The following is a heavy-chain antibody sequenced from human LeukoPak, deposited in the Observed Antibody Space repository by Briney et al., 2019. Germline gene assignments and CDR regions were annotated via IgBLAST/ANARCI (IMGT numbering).Heavy chain of an antibody. J-gene: IGHJ4*02. CDR2: IYYSGST. CDR1: GGSISSSSYY. Sequence: SETLSLTCTVSGGSISSSSYYWGWIRQPPGKGLEWIGSIYYSGSTYYNPSLKSRVTISVDTSKNQFSLKLSSVTAADTAVYYCAREVPGGDFWSGYLFDYWGQGTLVTVSS. CDR3: AREVPGGDFWSGYLFDY. D-gene: IGHD3-3*01. V-gene: IGHV4-39*07.